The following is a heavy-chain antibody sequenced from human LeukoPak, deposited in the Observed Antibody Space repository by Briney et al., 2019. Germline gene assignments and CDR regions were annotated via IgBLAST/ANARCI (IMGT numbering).Heavy chain of an antibody. CDR3: AREVPIFGVVIIGWFDP. V-gene: IGHV4-61*02. CDR1: GGSINSGSYY. CDR2: IYTSGST. D-gene: IGHD3-3*01. J-gene: IGHJ5*02. Sequence: PSQTLSLTCTVSGGSINSGSYYWSWIRQPAGKGLEWIGRIYTSGSTNYNPSLKSRVTISVDTSKNQFSLKLSSVTAADTAVYYCAREVPIFGVVIIGWFDPWGQGTLVTVSS.